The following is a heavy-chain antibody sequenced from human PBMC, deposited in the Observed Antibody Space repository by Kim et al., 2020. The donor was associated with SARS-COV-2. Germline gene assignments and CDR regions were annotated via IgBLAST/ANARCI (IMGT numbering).Heavy chain of an antibody. J-gene: IGHJ5*02. CDR3: ARGRVDTAMARRDWFDP. CDR2: INHSGST. V-gene: IGHV4-34*01. Sequence: SETLSLTCAVYGGSFSGYYWSWIRQPPGKGLEWIGEINHSGSTNYNPSLKSRVTISVDTSKNQFSLKLSSVTAADTAVYYYARGRVDTAMARRDWFDPWG. D-gene: IGHD5-18*01. CDR1: GGSFSGYY.